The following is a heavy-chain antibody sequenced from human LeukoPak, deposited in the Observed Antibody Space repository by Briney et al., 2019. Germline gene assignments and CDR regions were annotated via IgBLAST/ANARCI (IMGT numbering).Heavy chain of an antibody. Sequence: PGGSPRLSCAASGFTFSSYAMHWVRQAPGKGLEWVAVISYDGSNKYYADSVKGRFTISRDNSKNTLYLQMNSLRAEDTAVYYCARYGGVTKPYFDYWGQGTLVTVSS. D-gene: IGHD2-8*02. V-gene: IGHV3-30*01. CDR3: ARYGGVTKPYFDY. CDR2: ISYDGSNK. CDR1: GFTFSSYA. J-gene: IGHJ4*02.